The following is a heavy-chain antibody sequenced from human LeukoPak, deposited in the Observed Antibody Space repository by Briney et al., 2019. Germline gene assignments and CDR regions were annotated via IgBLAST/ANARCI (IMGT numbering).Heavy chain of an antibody. J-gene: IGHJ4*02. D-gene: IGHD3-22*01. CDR3: ASSGYQYYFDY. CDR1: GGSISSYY. V-gene: IGHV4-59*01. CDR2: IYYSGST. Sequence: PSETLSLTCTVSGGSISSYYWSWIRQPPGKGLKWIGYIYYSGSTNYNPSLKSRVTISVDTSKNQFSLKLSSVTAADTAVYYCASSGYQYYFDYWGQGTLVTVSS.